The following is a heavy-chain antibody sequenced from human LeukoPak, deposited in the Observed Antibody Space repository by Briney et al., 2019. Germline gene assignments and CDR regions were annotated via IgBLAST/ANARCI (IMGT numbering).Heavy chain of an antibody. Sequence: GGSLRLSCAASGFTFDDYAMHWVRQAPGKGLEWVSDISWNSGSIGYADSVKGRFTISRDNAKNSLYLQMNSLRAEDTALYYCAKDRGYSSRWDPGYFQHWGQGTLVTVSS. D-gene: IGHD6-13*01. J-gene: IGHJ1*01. V-gene: IGHV3-9*01. CDR1: GFTFDDYA. CDR3: AKDRGYSSRWDPGYFQH. CDR2: ISWNSGSI.